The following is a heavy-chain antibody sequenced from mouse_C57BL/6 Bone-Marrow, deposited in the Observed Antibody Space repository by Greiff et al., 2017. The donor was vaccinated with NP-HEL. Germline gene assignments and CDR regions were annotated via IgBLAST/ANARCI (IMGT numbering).Heavy chain of an antibody. J-gene: IGHJ3*01. D-gene: IGHD1-1*01. CDR3: ARSSYYYGSSLGPWFAY. CDR1: GFTFSSYA. Sequence: EVMLVESGGGLVKPGGSLKLSCAASGFTFSSYAMSWVRQTPEKRLEWVATISDGGSYTYYPDNVKGRFTIFRDNAKNNLYLQMSHLKSEDTAMYYCARSSYYYGSSLGPWFAYWGQGTLVAVSA. V-gene: IGHV5-4*03. CDR2: ISDGGSYT.